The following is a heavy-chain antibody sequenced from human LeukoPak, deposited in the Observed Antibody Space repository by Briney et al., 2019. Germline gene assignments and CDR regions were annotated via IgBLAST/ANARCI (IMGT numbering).Heavy chain of an antibody. V-gene: IGHV5-51*01. Sequence: GESLKISCKGSGYTFSGYWIGWVRQMPGKGLEWMGVIYPGDSDTRYSPSFQGQVTISADKSISTAYLQWNSLKASDTAMYYCARLGWYIDYWGQGTLVTVSS. D-gene: IGHD6-19*01. CDR1: GYTFSGYW. CDR2: IYPGDSDT. CDR3: ARLGWYIDY. J-gene: IGHJ4*02.